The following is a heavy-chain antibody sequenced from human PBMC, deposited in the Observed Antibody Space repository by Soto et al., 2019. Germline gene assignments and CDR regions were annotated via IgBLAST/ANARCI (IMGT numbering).Heavy chain of an antibody. J-gene: IGHJ5*02. CDR1: GFSLSTSGVG. Sequence: QITLKESGPTLVKPTQTLTLTCTFSGFSLSTSGVGVGWIRQPPGKALEWLALIYWYDDKRYRPSLTSRLTITKDTSKSQVGLTMTNMDPVDTTTYYCAHTRFGIDDRSANWFDPCGQGTLVTVSS. CDR2: IYWYDDK. CDR3: AHTRFGIDDRSANWFDP. V-gene: IGHV2-5*01. D-gene: IGHD3-22*01.